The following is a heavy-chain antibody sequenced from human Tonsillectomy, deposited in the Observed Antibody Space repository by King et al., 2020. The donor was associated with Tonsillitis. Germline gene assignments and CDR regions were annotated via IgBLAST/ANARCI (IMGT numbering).Heavy chain of an antibody. D-gene: IGHD2-15*01. CDR1: GFTFSSYT. CDR2: ISYDGSNK. Sequence: QVQLVESGGGVVQPGRSLRLSCAASGFTFSSYTMNWVRQAPGKGLEWVATISYDGSNKYYADSVKGRFTISRDNSKNTLYLQMDSLRAEDTAVYYCARDFLRYCRGDSCYRFVYWGQGTLVTVSS. V-gene: IGHV3-30-3*01. CDR3: ARDFLRYCRGDSCYRFVY. J-gene: IGHJ4*02.